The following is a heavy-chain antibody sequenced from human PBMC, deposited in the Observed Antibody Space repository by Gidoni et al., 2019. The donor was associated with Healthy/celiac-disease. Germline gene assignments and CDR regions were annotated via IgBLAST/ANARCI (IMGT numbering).Heavy chain of an antibody. V-gene: IGHV3-21*01. D-gene: IGHD3-16*01. J-gene: IGHJ4*02. Sequence: EVQLVESGGGLVKPGGSLRLSCAASGFTFSSYSMNWVRQAPGKGLEWVSSISSISSYIYYADSVKGRFTISRDNAKNSLYLQMNSLRAEDTAVYYCARCYDYGQGGYFDYWGQGTLVTVSS. CDR1: GFTFSSYS. CDR3: ARCYDYGQGGYFDY. CDR2: ISSISSYI.